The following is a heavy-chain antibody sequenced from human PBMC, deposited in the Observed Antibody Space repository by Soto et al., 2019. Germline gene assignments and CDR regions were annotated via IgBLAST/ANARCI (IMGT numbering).Heavy chain of an antibody. CDR1: GFTFSSYG. Sequence: QVQLVESGGGVVQPGRSLRLSCAASGFTFSSYGMHWVRQAPGKGLEWVAVISYDGSNKYYADSVKGRFTISRDNSKNTLYLQMNSLRAEDTAVYYCAKDFGSSRWYNPPFDYWGQGTLVTVSS. J-gene: IGHJ4*02. D-gene: IGHD6-13*01. CDR3: AKDFGSSRWYNPPFDY. CDR2: ISYDGSNK. V-gene: IGHV3-30*18.